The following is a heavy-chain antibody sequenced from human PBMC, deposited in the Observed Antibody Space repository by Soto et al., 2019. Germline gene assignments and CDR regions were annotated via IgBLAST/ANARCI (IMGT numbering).Heavy chain of an antibody. Sequence: SQTLSLTCTVSGGSISNYYWSLIRQPPGKGLECIWYIYYSGSINYNPSLKSRVTISEDTSKNKFSLKMSSVTAADTAVYYCARSVVVPAAIPINWFDPCGQGTLVTVAS. CDR2: IYYSGSI. CDR3: ARSVVVPAAIPINWFDP. CDR1: GGSISNYY. V-gene: IGHV4-59*01. D-gene: IGHD2-2*01. J-gene: IGHJ5*02.